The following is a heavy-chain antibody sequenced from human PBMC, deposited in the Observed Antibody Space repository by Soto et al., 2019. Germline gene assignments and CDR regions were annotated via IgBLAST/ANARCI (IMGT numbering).Heavy chain of an antibody. D-gene: IGHD4-17*01. Sequence: PSETLSLTCAVYGGSFGGYYWSWIRQPPGKGLEWIGEINHSGSTNYNSSLKSRVTISVDTSKNQFSLKLSSVTAADTSVYYCARSYGDYVTGYYYIGMDVWGQGTTVTVSS. V-gene: IGHV4-34*01. CDR3: ARSYGDYVTGYYYIGMDV. CDR2: INHSGST. J-gene: IGHJ6*02. CDR1: GGSFGGYY.